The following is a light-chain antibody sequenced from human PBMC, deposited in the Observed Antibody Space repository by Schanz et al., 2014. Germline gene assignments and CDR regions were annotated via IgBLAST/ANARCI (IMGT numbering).Light chain of an antibody. Sequence: QSALTQPASVSGSPGQSITISCTGTSSDVGSYNLVSWYQQHPGEAPKLLIYEGTKRPSGVSYRFSGSKSGNTASLTISGLQAEDEADYYCCSYTSSSSLYVFGTGTKLTVL. V-gene: IGLV2-14*02. J-gene: IGLJ1*01. CDR3: CSYTSSSSLYV. CDR2: EGT. CDR1: SSDVGSYNL.